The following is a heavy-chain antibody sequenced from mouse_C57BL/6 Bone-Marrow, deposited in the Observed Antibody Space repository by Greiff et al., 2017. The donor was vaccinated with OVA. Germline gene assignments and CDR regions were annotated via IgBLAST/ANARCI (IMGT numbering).Heavy chain of an antibody. CDR2: ISYDGSN. J-gene: IGHJ2*01. D-gene: IGHD1-1*01. CDR3: ARDLLRSFFDY. V-gene: IGHV3-6*01. Sequence: EVKLMESGPGLVKPSQSLSLTCSVTGYSITSGYYWNWIRQFPGNKLEWMGYISYDGSNNYNPSLKNRISITRDTSKNQFFLKLNSVTTEDTATYYCARDLLRSFFDYWGQGTTLTVSS. CDR1: GYSITSGYY.